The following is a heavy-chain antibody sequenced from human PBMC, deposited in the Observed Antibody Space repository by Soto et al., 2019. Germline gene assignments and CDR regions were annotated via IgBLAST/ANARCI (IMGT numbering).Heavy chain of an antibody. CDR1: GFTFDDYA. V-gene: IGHV3-9*01. Sequence: GGSLRLSCAASGFTFDDYAMHWVRQAPGKGLEWVSGISWNSGSIGYADSVKGRFTISRDNAKNSLYLQMNSLRAEDTALYYCAKDLYGDSSGWYYYYGMDVWGQGTTVTVSS. J-gene: IGHJ6*02. CDR2: ISWNSGSI. CDR3: AKDLYGDSSGWYYYYGMDV. D-gene: IGHD6-19*01.